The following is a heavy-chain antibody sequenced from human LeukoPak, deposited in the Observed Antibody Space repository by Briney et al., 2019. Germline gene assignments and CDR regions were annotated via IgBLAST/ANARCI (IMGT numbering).Heavy chain of an antibody. Sequence: ASVKLSCNASGYTFTSFGISWARQAPGQGLEWMGWISANNGNTNYAQKLQGRVTMTTDTSTSTAYMELRSLRSDDTAVYYCARVQSCMGGSCDYQGDYWGQGTLVTVSS. J-gene: IGHJ4*02. D-gene: IGHD2-15*01. CDR3: ARVQSCMGGSCDYQGDY. V-gene: IGHV1-18*01. CDR2: ISANNGNT. CDR1: GYTFTSFG.